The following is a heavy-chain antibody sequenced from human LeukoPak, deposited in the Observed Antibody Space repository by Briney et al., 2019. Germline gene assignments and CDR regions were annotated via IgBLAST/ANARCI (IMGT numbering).Heavy chain of an antibody. CDR1: GFTFSSYG. Sequence: GGSLRLSCAASGFTFSSYGMHWVRQAPGKGLEWVAFIRYDGSKKSFADSVKGRFTISRDNSKNTLYLRMNSLRAEDTAVYYCAKGNYSGSLESHDFDYWGQGTLVTVSS. J-gene: IGHJ4*02. V-gene: IGHV3-30*02. CDR3: AKGNYSGSLESHDFDY. D-gene: IGHD3-10*01. CDR2: IRYDGSKK.